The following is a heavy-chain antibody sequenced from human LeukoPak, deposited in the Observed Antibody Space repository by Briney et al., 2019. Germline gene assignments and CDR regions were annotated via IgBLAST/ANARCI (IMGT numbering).Heavy chain of an antibody. D-gene: IGHD2-2*01. CDR1: GFTFDDYA. V-gene: IGHV3-9*01. J-gene: IGHJ6*03. Sequence: GGSLRLSCAASGFTFDDYAMHWVRQAPGKGLEWVSGISWNSGSLAYADSVKGRFTISRDNAKNSLYLQMNSLRAEDTAVYYCARGVVVPAASYYYYYYMDVWGKGTTVTISS. CDR3: ARGVVVPAASYYYYYYMDV. CDR2: ISWNSGSL.